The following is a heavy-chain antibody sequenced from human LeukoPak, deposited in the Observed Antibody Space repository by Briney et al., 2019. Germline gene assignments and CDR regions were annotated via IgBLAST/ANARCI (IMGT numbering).Heavy chain of an antibody. J-gene: IGHJ4*02. Sequence: GGSLRLSCAAFGFAFDNYAVSWVRQAPGKGLEWVSSINWNGAGTSYTDSVKGRFTISRDNAKNSLYLQMNSLRAEDTAVYYCASEGRDGYNLDYWGQGTLVTVSS. CDR3: ASEGRDGYNLDY. D-gene: IGHD5-24*01. CDR1: GFAFDNYA. CDR2: INWNGAGT. V-gene: IGHV3-20*04.